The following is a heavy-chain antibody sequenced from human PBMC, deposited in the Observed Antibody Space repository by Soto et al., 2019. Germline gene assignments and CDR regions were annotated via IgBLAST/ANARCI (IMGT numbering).Heavy chain of an antibody. CDR2: MNPNSGNT. CDR1: GYTFTSYD. Sequence: WASVKVSCKASGYTFTSYDSNWVRQATGQGLEWMGWMNPNSGNTGYAQKFQGRVTVTRNTSISTAYMELSSLRSEDTAVYYCARGTQGQPYIAVADHFDDWGQGTLVTVSS. CDR3: ARGTQGQPYIAVADHFDD. V-gene: IGHV1-8*01. D-gene: IGHD6-19*01. J-gene: IGHJ4*02.